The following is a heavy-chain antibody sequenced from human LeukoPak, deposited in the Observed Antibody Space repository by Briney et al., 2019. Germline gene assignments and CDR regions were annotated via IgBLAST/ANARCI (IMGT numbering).Heavy chain of an antibody. Sequence: PSETLSLTCTVSGGSISSSSYYWGWIRQPPGKGLEWIGSIYYSGSTYYNPSLKSRVTISVDTSKNQFSLKLSSVTAADTAVYYCARVGVPDYGDSTSACAFDIWGQGTMVTVSS. CDR3: ARVGVPDYGDSTSACAFDI. J-gene: IGHJ3*02. D-gene: IGHD4-17*01. CDR1: GGSISSSSYY. V-gene: IGHV4-39*07. CDR2: IYYSGST.